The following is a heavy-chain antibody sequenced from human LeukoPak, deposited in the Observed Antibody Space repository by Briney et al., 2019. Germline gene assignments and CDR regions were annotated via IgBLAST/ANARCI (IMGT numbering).Heavy chain of an antibody. CDR3: SKHPSTGFYYFDF. J-gene: IGHJ4*02. D-gene: IGHD6-19*01. CDR1: GFTFTTYT. CDR2: ISGTGGST. V-gene: IGHV3-23*01. Sequence: GGSLRLTCAASGFTFTTYTMAWVRQAPGKGREWVSTISGTGGSTAYADSVKGRFTISRDNSKNTLYPQMNSLRAEDTAIYFCSKHPSTGFYYFDFWGQGTLVTVSS.